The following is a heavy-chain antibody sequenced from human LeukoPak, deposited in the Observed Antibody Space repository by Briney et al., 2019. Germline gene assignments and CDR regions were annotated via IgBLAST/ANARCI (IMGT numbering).Heavy chain of an antibody. J-gene: IGHJ4*02. Sequence: GGSLRLSCAASGFTSSSYAMSWVRQAPGRGLEWVSTISGSGGSTYYADSVKGRFTISRDNSKNTLYLQMNSLRAEDTAVYYCAKALTAAPFDYWGQGTLVTVSS. CDR1: GFTSSSYA. V-gene: IGHV3-23*01. D-gene: IGHD2-2*01. CDR3: AKALTAAPFDY. CDR2: ISGSGGST.